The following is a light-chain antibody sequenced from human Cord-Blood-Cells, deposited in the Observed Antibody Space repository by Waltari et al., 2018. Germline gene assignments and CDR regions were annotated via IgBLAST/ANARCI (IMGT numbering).Light chain of an antibody. CDR2: EGS. CDR1: SSDVGSYNL. V-gene: IGLV2-23*03. J-gene: IGLJ1*01. CDR3: CSYAGSSTFYV. Sequence: QSALTQPASVSGSPGQSITISCTGTSSDVGSYNLVSWYQQHPGKAPKLMIYEGSKRTSGVSNRFSGSKSGNTASLTISRLQADDEADYYCCSYAGSSTFYVFGTGTKVTVL.